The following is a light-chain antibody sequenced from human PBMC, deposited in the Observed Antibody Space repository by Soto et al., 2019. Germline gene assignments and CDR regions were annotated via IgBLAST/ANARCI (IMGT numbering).Light chain of an antibody. CDR2: TIS. V-gene: IGKV3-15*01. CDR3: QQYNTYST. Sequence: EVVMTQSPATLSVSPGERATLSCRASETVNSNLAWYQQKPGQAPRLLIYTISIRATGIPARFSGSGSGTDFTLTISSLQPDDFATYYCQQYNTYSTFGQGTRLEIK. CDR1: ETVNSN. J-gene: IGKJ5*01.